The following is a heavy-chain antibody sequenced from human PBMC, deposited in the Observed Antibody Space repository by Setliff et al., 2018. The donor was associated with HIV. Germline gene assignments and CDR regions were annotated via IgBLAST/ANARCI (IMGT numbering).Heavy chain of an antibody. V-gene: IGHV4-59*01. CDR1: GVSISYYH. Sequence: SETLSLTCTVSGVSISYYHWSWIRQPPGKGLEWIGYIYIYNSGSTNYNPSLTSRVTISADTSRNQFSLKLTSVTAADTAIYYCARGVNFDYWGQGTQVTVSS. J-gene: IGHJ4*02. D-gene: IGHD3-3*01. CDR2: IYIYNSGST. CDR3: ARGVNFDY.